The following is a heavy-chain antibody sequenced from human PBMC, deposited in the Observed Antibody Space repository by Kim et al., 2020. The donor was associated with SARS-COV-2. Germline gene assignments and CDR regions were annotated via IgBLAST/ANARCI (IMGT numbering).Heavy chain of an antibody. CDR1: GFTFSDYY. J-gene: IGHJ4*02. Sequence: GGSLRLSCAASGFTFSDYYMSWIRQAPGKGLEWVSYISSSSSYTNYADSVKGRFTISRDNAKNSLYLQMNSLRAEDTAVYYCARVRLGYSSGWYRLYWGQGTLVTVSS. CDR3: ARVRLGYSSGWYRLY. D-gene: IGHD6-19*01. CDR2: ISSSSSYT. V-gene: IGHV3-11*06.